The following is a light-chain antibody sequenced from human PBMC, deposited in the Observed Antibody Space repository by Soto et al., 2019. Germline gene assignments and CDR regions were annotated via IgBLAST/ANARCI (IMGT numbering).Light chain of an antibody. V-gene: IGLV1-40*01. CDR2: GNK. J-gene: IGLJ1*01. Sequence: QSVLTQPPSVSGAPWQRVTISCTGSSSNIGAGYDVHWYQQRPGTAPKLLIHGNKNRPSGVPDRFSGSKSGTSASLAITGLQAEDEADYYCQSYDSRLGFSYVFGTGTKVPVL. CDR3: QSYDSRLGFSYV. CDR1: SSNIGAGYD.